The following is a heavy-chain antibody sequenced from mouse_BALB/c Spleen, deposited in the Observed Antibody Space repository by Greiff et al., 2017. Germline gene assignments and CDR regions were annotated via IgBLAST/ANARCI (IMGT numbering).Heavy chain of an antibody. CDR3: TRGGMGNYYFDD. J-gene: IGHJ2*01. CDR2: IYPGNSDT. Sequence: VQLQQSGTVLARPGASVKMSCKASGYSFTSYWMHWVKQRPGQGLDWIGAIYPGNSDTSYNQKFKGKAKLTAVTSASTAYMELSSLTNEDSAVYYCTRGGMGNYYFDDWGQGTTLTVSS. V-gene: IGHV1-5*01. D-gene: IGHD2-1*01. CDR1: GYSFTSYW.